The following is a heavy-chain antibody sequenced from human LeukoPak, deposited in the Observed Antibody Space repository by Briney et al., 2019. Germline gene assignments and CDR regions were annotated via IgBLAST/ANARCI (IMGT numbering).Heavy chain of an antibody. V-gene: IGHV4-4*07. CDR3: ATYDQKLAFDN. D-gene: IGHD6-13*01. CDR2: MYTDGST. Sequence: PSETLSLTCIVSGGSMSSYYWSWIRQPAGKGLEWIGRMYTDGSTNYNPFLNSRVTMSVYTSKKHFSLRLNSVTAADTDVYYCATYDQKLAFDNWGQGTLVTVSS. CDR1: GGSMSSYY. J-gene: IGHJ4*02.